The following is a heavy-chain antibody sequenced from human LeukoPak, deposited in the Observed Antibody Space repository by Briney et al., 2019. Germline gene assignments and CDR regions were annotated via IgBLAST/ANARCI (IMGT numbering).Heavy chain of an antibody. Sequence: ASVKVSCKASGYTFTGYYMHWVRQAPGQELEWMGWINPNSGGTNYAQKFQGRVTMTRDTSISTAYMELSRLRSDDTAVYYCARYSYYYYYMDVWGKGTTVTVSS. CDR1: GYTFTGYY. V-gene: IGHV1-2*02. CDR3: ARYSYYYYYMDV. CDR2: INPNSGGT. J-gene: IGHJ6*03.